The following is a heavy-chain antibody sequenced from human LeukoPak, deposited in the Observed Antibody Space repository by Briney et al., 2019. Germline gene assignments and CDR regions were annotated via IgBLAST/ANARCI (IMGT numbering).Heavy chain of an antibody. Sequence: RGSLRLSCAASGFTFSSYSMNWVRQAPGKGLEWVSSISSSSSYIYYADSVKGRFTISRDNAKNSLYLQMNSLRAEDTAVYYCARGGGPAATTGIDYWGQGTLVTVSS. CDR1: GFTFSSYS. CDR2: ISSSSSYI. CDR3: ARGGGPAATTGIDY. D-gene: IGHD2-2*01. J-gene: IGHJ4*02. V-gene: IGHV3-21*01.